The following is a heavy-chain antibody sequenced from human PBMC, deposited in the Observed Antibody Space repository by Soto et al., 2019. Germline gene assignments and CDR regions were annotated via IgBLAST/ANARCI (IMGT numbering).Heavy chain of an antibody. J-gene: IGHJ4*02. Sequence: SETLSLTCAVYGGSFSGYYWSWIRQPPGKGLEWIGEINHSGSTNYNPSLESRVTISVDTSKNQFSLKLSSVTAADTAVYYCARDRHSNSYYFDYWGQGTLVTVSS. CDR2: INHSGST. CDR3: ARDRHSNSYYFDY. D-gene: IGHD4-4*01. V-gene: IGHV4-34*01. CDR1: GGSFSGYY.